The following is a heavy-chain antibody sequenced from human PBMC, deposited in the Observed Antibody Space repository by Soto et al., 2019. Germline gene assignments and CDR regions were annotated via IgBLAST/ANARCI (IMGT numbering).Heavy chain of an antibody. Sequence: GGSLRLSCAASGFTFSTYAMHWVRQAPGKGLEWVATTSYDGSRKFYADSVKGRFTISRDNSKNTLYLQMNSLRAEDTAVYYCVRDTVEDCTSATCYVHFQHWGQGTLVTVSS. CDR2: TSYDGSRK. D-gene: IGHD2-2*01. J-gene: IGHJ1*01. V-gene: IGHV3-30*04. CDR1: GFTFSTYA. CDR3: VRDTVEDCTSATCYVHFQH.